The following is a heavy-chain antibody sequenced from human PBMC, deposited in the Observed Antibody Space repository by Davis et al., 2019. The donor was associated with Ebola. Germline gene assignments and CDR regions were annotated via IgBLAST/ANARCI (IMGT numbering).Heavy chain of an antibody. V-gene: IGHV4-34*01. CDR1: GGSISSYY. D-gene: IGHD3-3*01. CDR2: INHSGST. Sequence: MPSETLFLTCTVSGGSISSYYWSWIRQPPGKGLEWIGEINHSGSTNYNPSLKSRVTISVDTSKNQFSLKLSSVTAADTAVYYCARGGGEEIYDFWSGYPFDYWGQGTLVTVSS. J-gene: IGHJ4*02. CDR3: ARGGGEEIYDFWSGYPFDY.